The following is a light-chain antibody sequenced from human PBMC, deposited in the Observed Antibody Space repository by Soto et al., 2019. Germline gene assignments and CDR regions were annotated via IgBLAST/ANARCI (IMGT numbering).Light chain of an antibody. V-gene: IGLV3-9*01. CDR1: NIGTKS. Sequence: SYELTQPLSVSVALGQTARITCGGNNIGTKSVHWYQQKPGQALVLVIYRDNNRPSGIPERFSGSNSGNTATLTISRAQAGDEADYSCQVWDSSTVVFGGGTKLNVL. CDR3: QVWDSSTVV. J-gene: IGLJ2*01. CDR2: RDN.